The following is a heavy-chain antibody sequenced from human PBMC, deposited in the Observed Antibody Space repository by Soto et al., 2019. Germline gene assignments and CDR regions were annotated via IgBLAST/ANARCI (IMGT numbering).Heavy chain of an antibody. CDR3: ASVTTSRGYYYYGMDV. Sequence: SETLSLTCTVSGGSTSSYYWSWIRQPAGKGLEWIGRIYTSGSTNYNPSLKSRVTMSVDTSKNQFSLKLSSVTAADTAVYYCASVTTSRGYYYYGMDVWGQGTTVTVSS. V-gene: IGHV4-4*07. CDR2: IYTSGST. CDR1: GGSTSSYY. J-gene: IGHJ6*02. D-gene: IGHD4-17*01.